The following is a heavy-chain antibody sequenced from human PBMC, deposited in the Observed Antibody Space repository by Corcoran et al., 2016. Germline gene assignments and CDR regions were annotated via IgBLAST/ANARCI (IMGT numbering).Heavy chain of an antibody. Sequence: QVQLVQSGAEVKKPGASVKVSCKASGYTFTSYDINWVRQATGQGLEWMGWMNPNSGNTGYAQKFQGRVTMTRNTSISTAYMELRSLRSEDTAVYYCLIVVVVAATKNWFDPWGQGTLVTVSS. J-gene: IGHJ5*02. CDR1: GYTFTSYD. D-gene: IGHD2-15*01. CDR3: LIVVVVAATKNWFDP. CDR2: MNPNSGNT. V-gene: IGHV1-8*01.